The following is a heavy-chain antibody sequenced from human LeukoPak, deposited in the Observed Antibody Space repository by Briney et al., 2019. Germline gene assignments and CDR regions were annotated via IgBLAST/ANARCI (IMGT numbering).Heavy chain of an antibody. J-gene: IGHJ4*02. D-gene: IGHD1-26*01. CDR3: ARAGIYSGSYEYYFDY. CDR2: ISSSGSTI. V-gene: IGHV3-11*04. Sequence: PGGSLRLSCAASGFTFSDYYMCWIRQAPGKVLEWVSYISSSGSTIYYADSVKGRFTISRDNAKNSLYLQMNSLRAEDTAVYYCARAGIYSGSYEYYFDYWGLGTLVTVSS. CDR1: GFTFSDYY.